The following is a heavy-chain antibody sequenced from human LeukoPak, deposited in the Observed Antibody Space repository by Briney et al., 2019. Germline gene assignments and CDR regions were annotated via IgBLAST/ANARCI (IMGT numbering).Heavy chain of an antibody. D-gene: IGHD3-22*01. V-gene: IGHV3-66*01. Sequence: GGSLRLSCAASGFTVSSNYMSWVRQAPGKGLEWVSVIYSGGSTYYADSVKGRFTISRDNSKNTLYLQMNSLRAEDTAVYYCAREAYYYDSSGPRYYYYGMDVWGQGTTVTVSS. CDR3: AREAYYYDSSGPRYYYYGMDV. J-gene: IGHJ6*02. CDR1: GFTVSSNY. CDR2: IYSGGST.